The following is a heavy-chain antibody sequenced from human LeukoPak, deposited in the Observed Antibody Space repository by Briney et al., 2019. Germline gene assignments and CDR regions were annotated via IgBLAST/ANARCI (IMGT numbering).Heavy chain of an antibody. CDR2: IIPIFGTA. J-gene: IGHJ4*02. CDR3: ARDLSGSGIYYFDY. V-gene: IGHV1-69*13. D-gene: IGHD3-10*01. CDR1: GGTFISYS. Sequence: SVKVSCKASGGTFISYSISWVRQAPGQGLEWMGGIIPIFGTANYAQKFQGRVTITADESTSTAYMELRSLRSEDTAVYYCARDLSGSGIYYFDYWGQGTLVTVSS.